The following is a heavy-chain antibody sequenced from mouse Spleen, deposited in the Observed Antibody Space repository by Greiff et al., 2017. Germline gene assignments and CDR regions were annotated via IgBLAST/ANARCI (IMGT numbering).Heavy chain of an antibody. CDR1: GFTFSSYG. CDR3: ARQNGNYYAMDY. J-gene: IGHJ4*01. D-gene: IGHD2-1*01. CDR2: ISSGGSYT. V-gene: IGHV5-6*01. Sequence: EVQLVESGGDLVKPGGSLKLSCAASGFTFSSYGMSWVRQTPDKRLEWVATISSGGSYTYYPDSVKGRFTISRDNAKNTLYLQMSSLKSEDTAMYYCARQNGNYYAMDYWGQGTSVTVSS.